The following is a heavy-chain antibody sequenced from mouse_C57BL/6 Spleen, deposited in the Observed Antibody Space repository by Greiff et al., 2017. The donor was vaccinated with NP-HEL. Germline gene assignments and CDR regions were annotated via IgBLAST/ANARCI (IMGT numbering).Heavy chain of an antibody. V-gene: IGHV5-16*01. J-gene: IGHJ4*01. D-gene: IGHD2-4*01. Sequence: DVKLVESEGGLVQPGSSMKLSCTASGFTFSDYYMAWVRQVPEKGLEWVANINYDGSSTYYLDSLKSRFIISRDNAKNIPYLQMSSLKSEDTATYYCARDDYGDYAMDYWGQGTSVTVSS. CDR3: ARDDYGDYAMDY. CDR1: GFTFSDYY. CDR2: INYDGSST.